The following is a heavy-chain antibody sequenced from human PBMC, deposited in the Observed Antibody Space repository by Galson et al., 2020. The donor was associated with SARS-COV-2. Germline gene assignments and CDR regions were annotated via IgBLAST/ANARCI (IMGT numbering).Heavy chain of an antibody. J-gene: IGHJ2*01. D-gene: IGHD3-22*01. CDR1: GFTFTKYW. CDR2: IQQYGGEE. V-gene: IGHV3-7*01. CDR3: ARDLWGRHYDSNTGDYNDGFDL. Sequence: GESLSISCAPSGFTFTKYWMAWVRQAPGKGLGWVADIQQYGGEERYVASVKGRFTISRDNAENSLYLQMTSLRAEDTAVYYCARDLWGRHYDSNTGDYNDGFDLWGRGTLVTVSS.